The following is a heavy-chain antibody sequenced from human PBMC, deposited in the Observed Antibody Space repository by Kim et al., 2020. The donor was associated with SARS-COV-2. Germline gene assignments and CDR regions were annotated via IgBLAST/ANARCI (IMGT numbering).Heavy chain of an antibody. D-gene: IGHD3-22*01. CDR2: FDPEDGET. CDR1: GYTLTELS. V-gene: IGHV1-24*01. CDR3: ATDSSLRGYYDSSGYYLVGGYDY. Sequence: ASVKVSCKVSGYTLTELSMHWVRQAPGKGLEWMGGFDPEDGETIYAQKFQGRVTMTEDTSTDTAYMELSSLRSEDTAVYYCATDSSLRGYYDSSGYYLVGGYDYWGQGTLVTVSS. J-gene: IGHJ4*02.